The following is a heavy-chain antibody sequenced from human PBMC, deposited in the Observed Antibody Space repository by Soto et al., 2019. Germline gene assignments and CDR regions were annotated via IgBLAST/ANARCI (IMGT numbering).Heavy chain of an antibody. D-gene: IGHD2-15*01. J-gene: IGHJ5*02. Sequence: SETLSLTCAVYGGSFSGYYWSWIRQPPGKGLEWIGEINHSGSTNYNPSLKSRVTISVDTSKNQFSLKLSSVTAADTAVYYCARVRVIVVVVAATRVRWFDPWGQGTLVTV. CDR2: INHSGST. CDR1: GGSFSGYY. V-gene: IGHV4-34*01. CDR3: ARVRVIVVVVAATRVRWFDP.